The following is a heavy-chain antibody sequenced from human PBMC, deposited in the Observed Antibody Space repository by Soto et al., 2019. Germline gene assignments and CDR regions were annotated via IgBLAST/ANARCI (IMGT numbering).Heavy chain of an antibody. V-gene: IGHV4-34*09. CDR1: GGSFSGYY. D-gene: IGHD2-2*02. J-gene: IGHJ5*02. Sequence: SETLSLTCAVYGGSFSGYYWSWIRQPPGKGLEWIGEINHSGSTNYNPSLKSRVTISVDTSKNQFSLKLSSVTAADTAVYYCARECSLASCYTSWFDPWGQGTLVTVSS. CDR3: ARECSLASCYTSWFDP. CDR2: INHSGST.